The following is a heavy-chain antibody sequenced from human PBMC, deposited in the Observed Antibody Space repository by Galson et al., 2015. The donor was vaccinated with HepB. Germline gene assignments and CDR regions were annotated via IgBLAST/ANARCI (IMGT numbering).Heavy chain of an antibody. CDR2: ISGSGGST. Sequence: LRLSCAASGFTFSSYAMSWVRQAPGKGLEWVSAISGSGGSTYYADSVKGRFTISRDDSKNTLYLQMNSLRAEDTAVYYCAKRSEYYYDSSGYDRDYWGQGTLVTVSS. D-gene: IGHD3-22*01. J-gene: IGHJ4*02. V-gene: IGHV3-23*01. CDR3: AKRSEYYYDSSGYDRDY. CDR1: GFTFSSYA.